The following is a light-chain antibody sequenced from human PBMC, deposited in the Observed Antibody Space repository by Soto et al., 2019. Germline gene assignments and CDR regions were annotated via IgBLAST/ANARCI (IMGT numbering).Light chain of an antibody. CDR2: GVS. CDR1: SSDVGGYNY. Sequence: QSALTQPRSVSGSPGQAVTISCTGTSSDVGGYNYVSWYQQHPGEAPKLMVSGVSERPSGVPDRFSGSKSGNTASLSISGLQAEDEADYYCCSYAGSHTYVFGAGTRSPS. V-gene: IGLV2-11*01. J-gene: IGLJ1*01. CDR3: CSYAGSHTYV.